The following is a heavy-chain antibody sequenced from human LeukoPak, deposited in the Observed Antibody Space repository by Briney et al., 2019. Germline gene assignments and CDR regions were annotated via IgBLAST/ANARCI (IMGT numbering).Heavy chain of an antibody. Sequence: SETLSLTCTVSGASVTSYYWNWIRQPPGKGLEWIGYILYSGTTNYNPSLNSRVTVSLDTSKNQFSLELSSVTAADTAVYYCARRIIARGLGQENWFDPWGQGILVTVSS. CDR1: GASVTSYY. CDR3: ARRIIARGLGQENWFDP. J-gene: IGHJ5*02. CDR2: ILYSGTT. V-gene: IGHV4-59*02. D-gene: IGHD3-16*01.